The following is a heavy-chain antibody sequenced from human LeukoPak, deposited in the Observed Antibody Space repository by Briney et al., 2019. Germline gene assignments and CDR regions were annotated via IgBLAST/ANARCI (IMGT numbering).Heavy chain of an antibody. V-gene: IGHV4-34*01. CDR2: INHSGSA. CDR3: ARARRDSGYYKVDY. D-gene: IGHD3-3*01. J-gene: IGHJ4*02. CDR1: GGSLSGSY. Sequence: PSETLSLTCAVYGGSLSGSYWSWIGQPPGKGLEWIGEINHSGSANYNPSLKSRVTLSINKSKNQFSLNLNSVTAADTAVYYCARARRDSGYYKVDYWGQGTLVTVSS.